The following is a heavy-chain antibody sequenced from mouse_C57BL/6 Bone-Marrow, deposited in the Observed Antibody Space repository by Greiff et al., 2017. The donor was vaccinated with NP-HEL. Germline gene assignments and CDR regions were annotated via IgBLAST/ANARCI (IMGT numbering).Heavy chain of an antibody. CDR2: IRNKASGYTT. CDR1: GFTFTDYY. Sequence: EVQVVESGGGLVQPGGSLSLSCAASGFTFTDYYMNWVRQPPGKALEWLGFIRNKASGYTTEYSASVKGRFTISRDNSQSILYLQMNALIAEDSATYYCARSIYYDYADDPFYAMDYWGQGTSVTVSS. V-gene: IGHV7-3*01. D-gene: IGHD2-4*01. CDR3: ARSIYYDYADDPFYAMDY. J-gene: IGHJ4*01.